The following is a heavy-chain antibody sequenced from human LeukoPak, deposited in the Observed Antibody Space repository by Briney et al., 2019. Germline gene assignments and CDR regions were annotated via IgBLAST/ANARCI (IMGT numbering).Heavy chain of an antibody. J-gene: IGHJ6*02. Sequence: GSLRLSCVASGFSFSDYDMYWVRQAAGRGLEWVSALGTNGDAYYLGSVRGRFTISRENVKNSLYLQMNSLGVGDTAVYYCAREWRGIASHYHGMDVWGQGTTVTVSS. CDR3: AREWRGIASHYHGMDV. V-gene: IGHV3-13*01. CDR2: LGTNGDA. D-gene: IGHD6-6*01. CDR1: GFSFSDYD.